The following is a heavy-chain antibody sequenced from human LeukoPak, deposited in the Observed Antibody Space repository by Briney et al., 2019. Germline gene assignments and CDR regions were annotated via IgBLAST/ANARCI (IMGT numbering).Heavy chain of an antibody. J-gene: IGHJ4*02. CDR2: VNLQGST. V-gene: IGHV4-4*02. CDR3: AREGGPYRPLNY. Sequence: SETLSLTCGVSGGSITSTNYWTWVRQPPGKGLEWIGEVNLQGSTNYNPSLMGRVAISVDTSENHISLQLTSVTAADTAVYYCAREGGPYRPLNYSGQGALVTVSS. CDR1: GGSITSTNY.